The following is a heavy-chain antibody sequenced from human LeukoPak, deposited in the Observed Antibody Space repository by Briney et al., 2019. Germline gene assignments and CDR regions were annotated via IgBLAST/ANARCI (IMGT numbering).Heavy chain of an antibody. CDR2: IYNIRST. CDR3: GRASGTDYYYYMDV. J-gene: IGHJ6*03. CDR1: GASISNDY. Sequence: SETLCLTCSVSGASISNDYWSWVRQPPGKGLEWIGYIYNIRSTKYTPSLTSRVTISRDKSKNQFSLELRSVTAADTAVYYCGRASGTDYYYYMDVWGKGTTVTVSS. V-gene: IGHV4-59*01. D-gene: IGHD1-1*01.